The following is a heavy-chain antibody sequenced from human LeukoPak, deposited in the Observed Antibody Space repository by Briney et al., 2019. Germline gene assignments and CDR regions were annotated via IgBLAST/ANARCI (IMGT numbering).Heavy chain of an antibody. D-gene: IGHD5-18*01. CDR3: ASGGYSYGYNVY. CDR1: GGSISSYY. Sequence: SQTLSLTCAVSGGSISSYYWSWIRQPPGKGLEWIGYIYYSGSTNYNPSLKSRVTISVDTSKNQFSLKLSSVTAADTAVYYCASGGYSYGYNVYWGQGTLVTVSS. V-gene: IGHV4-59*01. CDR2: IYYSGST. J-gene: IGHJ4*02.